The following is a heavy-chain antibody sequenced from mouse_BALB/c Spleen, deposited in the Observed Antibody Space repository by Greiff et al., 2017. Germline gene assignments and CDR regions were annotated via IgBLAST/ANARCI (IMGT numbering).Heavy chain of an antibody. CDR3: AREASLYGYWYFDV. V-gene: IGHV1-12*01. CDR2: IYPGNGDT. CDR1: GYTFTSYN. D-gene: IGHD1-1*02. Sequence: QVQLQQPGAELVKPGASVKMSCKASGYTFTSYNMHWVKQTPGQGLEWIGAIYPGNGDTSYNQKFKGKATLTADKSSSTAYMQLSSLTSEDSAVYYCAREASLYGYWYFDVWGAGTTVTVSS. J-gene: IGHJ1*01.